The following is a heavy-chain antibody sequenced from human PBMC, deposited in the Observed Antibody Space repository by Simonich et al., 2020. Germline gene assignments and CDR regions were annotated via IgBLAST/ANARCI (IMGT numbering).Heavy chain of an antibody. CDR3: ARELKGVPVVWGSQIDI. CDR2: INPNSGGT. V-gene: IGHV1-2*06. Sequence: QVQLVQSGAEVKKPGASVKVSCKASGYTFTGYYMHWVRQAPGQGLGWMGRINPNSGGTNYAQKFQGRVTMTRDTSISTAYMELSRLRSDDTAVYYCARELKGVPVVWGSQIDIWGQGTMVTVSS. D-gene: IGHD7-27*01. J-gene: IGHJ3*02. CDR1: GYTFTGYY.